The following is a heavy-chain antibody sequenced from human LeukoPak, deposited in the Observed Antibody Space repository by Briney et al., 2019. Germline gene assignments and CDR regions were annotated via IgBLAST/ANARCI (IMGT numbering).Heavy chain of an antibody. CDR3: VREDCSGGSCYSGFDY. D-gene: IGHD2-15*01. CDR1: GDSVSSNSAV. Sequence: SQTLSLTCSISGDSVSSNSAVWYWLRHSPSRGLELLGRTYYRSKWYNDYSVSVKSRITINPATSKNQFSLHLNSVNPEDTAVYYCVREDCSGGSCYSGFDYWAQGTLVTVSS. V-gene: IGHV6-1*01. J-gene: IGHJ4*02. CDR2: TYYRSKWYN.